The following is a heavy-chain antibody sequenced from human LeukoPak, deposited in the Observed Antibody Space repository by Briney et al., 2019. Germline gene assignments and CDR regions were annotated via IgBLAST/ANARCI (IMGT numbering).Heavy chain of an antibody. CDR1: GGSISSYY. V-gene: IGHV4-4*07. Sequence: PSETLSLSCTVSGGSISSYYLSWIRHPPGKVLEWIGRIYTSGSTNYNPSLKSRVTMSGDTSKNQFSLKLSSVTAAETAVYYSARDGRPIAAAGHYYYGMDVWGQATTVTVSS. J-gene: IGHJ6*02. CDR2: IYTSGST. CDR3: ARDGRPIAAAGHYYYGMDV. D-gene: IGHD6-13*01.